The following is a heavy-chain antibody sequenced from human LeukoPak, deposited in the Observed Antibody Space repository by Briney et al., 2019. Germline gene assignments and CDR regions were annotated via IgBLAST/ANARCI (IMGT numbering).Heavy chain of an antibody. CDR3: ARGYYDSSDYEYFQH. V-gene: IGHV1-24*01. CDR1: GYTFTSYY. D-gene: IGHD3-22*01. J-gene: IGHJ1*01. Sequence: ASVKVSCKASGYTFTSYYMHWVRQAPGKGLEWMGGFDPEDGETIYAQKFQGRVTMTEDTSTDTAYMELSRLRSDDTAVYFCARGYYDSSDYEYFQHWGQGTLVTVSS. CDR2: FDPEDGET.